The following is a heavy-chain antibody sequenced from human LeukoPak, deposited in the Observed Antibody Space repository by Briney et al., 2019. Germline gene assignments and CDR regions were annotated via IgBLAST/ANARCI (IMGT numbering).Heavy chain of an antibody. J-gene: IGHJ5*02. CDR3: AREYYDILTGNWFDP. Sequence: GGSLRLSCAASGFTVSSNYMSWVRQAPGKGLEWVSVIYSGGSTYYADSVKGRFAISRDNSKNTLYLQMNSLRAEDTAVYYCAREYYDILTGNWFDPWGQGTLVTVSS. V-gene: IGHV3-53*01. CDR1: GFTVSSNY. D-gene: IGHD3-9*01. CDR2: IYSGGST.